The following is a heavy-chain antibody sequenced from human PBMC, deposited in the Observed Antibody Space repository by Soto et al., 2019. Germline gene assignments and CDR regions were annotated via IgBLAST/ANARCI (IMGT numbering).Heavy chain of an antibody. Sequence: EAQLAQSGGGLVQPGGSLRLSCAASGFTFSDYWMHWVRQPPGKGLVWVSSIKFDGSRTVYADSVEGRFTTSRDYAKNTVELQMNSLSAADTALYYCARDEGNGRSRGYDSWGKGALVTVSS. CDR2: IKFDGSRT. CDR3: ARDEGNGRSRGYDS. J-gene: IGHJ4*02. D-gene: IGHD3-10*01. V-gene: IGHV3-74*01. CDR1: GFTFSDYW.